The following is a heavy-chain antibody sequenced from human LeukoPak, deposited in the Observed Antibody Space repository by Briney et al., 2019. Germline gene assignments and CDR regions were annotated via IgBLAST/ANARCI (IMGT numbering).Heavy chain of an antibody. CDR1: GYTFTSYD. V-gene: IGHV1-8*01. D-gene: IGHD2-15*01. CDR3: AETIGYCSGGSCYFQH. Sequence: ASVKVSCKASGYTFTSYDINWVRQATGQGLEWTGWMNPNSGNTGYAQKFQGRVTMTRNTSISTAYMELSSLRSEDTAVYYCAETIGYCSGGSCYFQHWGQGTLVTVSS. J-gene: IGHJ1*01. CDR2: MNPNSGNT.